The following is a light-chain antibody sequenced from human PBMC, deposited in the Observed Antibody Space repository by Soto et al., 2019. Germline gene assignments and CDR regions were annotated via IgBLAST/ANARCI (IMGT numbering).Light chain of an antibody. CDR1: SSDVGGYNY. CDR3: SSYTSSTSYV. Sequence: QSALTQPASVSGSPGQSITISCIGTSSDVGGYNYVSWYQQHPGKAPKLMIYEVTNRPSGVSNRFSGSKSGNTASLTISGLQAEDEADYYCSSYTSSTSYVFRTGTKVTVL. J-gene: IGLJ1*01. CDR2: EVT. V-gene: IGLV2-14*01.